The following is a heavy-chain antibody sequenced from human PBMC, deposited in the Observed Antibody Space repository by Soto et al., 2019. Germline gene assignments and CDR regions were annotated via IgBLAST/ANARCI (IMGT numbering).Heavy chain of an antibody. D-gene: IGHD3-22*01. CDR1: GFTFSSYA. CDR3: AKDKSLDWGYYDSSGYPTYFDY. Sequence: HPGGSLRLSCAASGFTFSSYAMSWVRQAPGKGLEWVSAISGSGGSTYYADSVKGRFTISRDNSKNTLYLQMNSLRAEDTAVYYCAKDKSLDWGYYDSSGYPTYFDYWGQGTLVTVSS. V-gene: IGHV3-23*01. J-gene: IGHJ4*02. CDR2: ISGSGGST.